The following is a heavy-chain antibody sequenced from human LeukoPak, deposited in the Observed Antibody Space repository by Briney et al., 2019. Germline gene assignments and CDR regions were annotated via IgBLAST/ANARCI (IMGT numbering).Heavy chain of an antibody. CDR3: ARGATSLHAFDI. V-gene: IGHV6-1*01. CDR2: TYYRSTWYN. D-gene: IGHD2-2*01. CDR1: GDSVSSNSAA. Sequence: SQTLSLTCAISGDSVSSNSAAWNWVRQSASRGLEWLGRTYYRSTWYNDYAVSVKSRITINPDTSKNQFSLQLDSVTPEDTAVYYCARGATSLHAFDIWGQGTMVTVSS. J-gene: IGHJ3*02.